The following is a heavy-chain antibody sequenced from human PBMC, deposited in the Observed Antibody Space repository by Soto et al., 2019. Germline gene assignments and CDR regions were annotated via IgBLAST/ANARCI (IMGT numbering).Heavy chain of an antibody. D-gene: IGHD3-10*01. CDR2: IIPNSGGT. V-gene: IGHV1-2*02. J-gene: IGHJ4*02. CDR3: ARVTMVRGVSPYFDY. Sequence: QVQLVQSGAEVRKPGSSVKVSCKVSGGTFSSYIITWVRQAPGQGLEWMGGIIPNSGGTNYAQKFQGRVTMTRDTSISTAYMELSRLRSDDTAVYYCARVTMVRGVSPYFDYWGQGTLVTVSS. CDR1: GGTFSSYI.